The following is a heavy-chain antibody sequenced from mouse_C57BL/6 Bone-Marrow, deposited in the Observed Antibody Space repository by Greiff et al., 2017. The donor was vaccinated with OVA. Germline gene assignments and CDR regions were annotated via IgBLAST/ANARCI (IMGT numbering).Heavy chain of an antibody. CDR3: ASSYGNYPAWFAY. D-gene: IGHD2-1*01. V-gene: IGHV1-19*01. CDR1: GYTFTDYY. CDR2: INPNNGGT. J-gene: IGHJ3*01. Sequence: EVQLQQSGPVLVKPGASVKMSCKASGYTFTDYYMNWVQQSHGKSLEWIGVINPNNGGTSYNQKFKGKATLTVDKSSSTAYIELNRLPSEETSDYYCASSYGNYPAWFAYWGQGTLVTVSA.